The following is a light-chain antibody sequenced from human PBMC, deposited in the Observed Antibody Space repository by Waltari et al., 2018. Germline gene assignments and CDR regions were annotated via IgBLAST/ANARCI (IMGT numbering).Light chain of an antibody. CDR1: QSISSW. Sequence: DIQMTQSPSTLSASVGDRVTITCRASQSISSWLAWYQQKPGKAPKLLRSKESTLESGVPSRFSGIGSGTEFSLTISSLQPDDFATYFCQQDNSYPGWTFGQGTKVEMK. J-gene: IGKJ1*01. V-gene: IGKV1-5*03. CDR2: KES. CDR3: QQDNSYPGWT.